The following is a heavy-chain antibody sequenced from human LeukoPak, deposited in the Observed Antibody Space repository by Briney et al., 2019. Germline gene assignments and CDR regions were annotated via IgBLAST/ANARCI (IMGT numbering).Heavy chain of an antibody. CDR2: INPNSGGT. CDR3: ARDVVVVVPAARGPYNWFDP. V-gene: IGHV1-2*02. Sequence: ASVKVSCKASGYTFTGYYMHWVRQAPGQGLEWMGWINPNSGGTNYAQKFQGRVTMTRDTSISTVYMELSRLRSDDTAVYYCARDVVVVVPAARGPYNWFDPWGQGTLVTVSS. CDR1: GYTFTGYY. D-gene: IGHD2-2*01. J-gene: IGHJ5*02.